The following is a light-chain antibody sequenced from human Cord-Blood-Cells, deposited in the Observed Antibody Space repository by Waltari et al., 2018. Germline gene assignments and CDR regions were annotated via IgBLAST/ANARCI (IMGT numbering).Light chain of an antibody. CDR3: QQYYSTPRT. J-gene: IGKJ1*01. V-gene: IGKV4-1*01. Sequence: DIVMTQSPDSLAVSLGERATINCKSSQSVLYSSNNKNYLAWYQQKPGQAPKLLIYWASTRESGVPDRFSGSGSGTDVTLTISSLQAEDVAVYYCQQYYSTPRTFGQGTKVEIK. CDR2: WAS. CDR1: QSVLYSSNNKNY.